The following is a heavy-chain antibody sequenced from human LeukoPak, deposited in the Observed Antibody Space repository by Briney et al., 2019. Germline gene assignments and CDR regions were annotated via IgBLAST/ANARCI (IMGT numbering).Heavy chain of an antibody. CDR1: GGSISTYY. Sequence: PSETLSLTCTVSGGSISTYYWSWIRQPPGKRLEWIGYYSGSTNYNPSLKSRVTISGDTSKNHFSLKLTSVTAADTAVYYCARHGGGWSFDYWGQGTLVTASS. CDR2: YSGST. J-gene: IGHJ4*02. D-gene: IGHD6-19*01. CDR3: ARHGGGWSFDY. V-gene: IGHV4-59*08.